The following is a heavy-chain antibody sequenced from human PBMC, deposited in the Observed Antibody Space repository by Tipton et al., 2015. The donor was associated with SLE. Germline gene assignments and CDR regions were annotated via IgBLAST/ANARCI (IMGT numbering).Heavy chain of an antibody. V-gene: IGHV4-34*01. D-gene: IGHD3-22*01. CDR2: INHSGST. Sequence: GLVKPSETLSLTCAVYGGSFSGYYWSWIRQPPGKGLEWIGEINHSGSTNYNPSLKSRVTISVDTSKNQFSLKLRSVTAADTAVYYCARDEYRYDATGYHLLGHFDFWGQGTLVTVSS. CDR3: ARDEYRYDATGYHLLGHFDF. J-gene: IGHJ4*02. CDR1: GGSFSGYY.